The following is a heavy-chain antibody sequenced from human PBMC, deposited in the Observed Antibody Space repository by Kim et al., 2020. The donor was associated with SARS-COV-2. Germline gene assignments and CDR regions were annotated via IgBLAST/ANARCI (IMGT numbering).Heavy chain of an antibody. D-gene: IGHD2-15*01. CDR2: ISYDGSNK. J-gene: IGHJ6*02. CDR3: ARDRVVVAATLIEVYYYYYGMDV. Sequence: GGSLRLSCAASGFTFSSYAMHWVRQAPGKGLEWVAVISYDGSNKYYADSVKGRFTISRDNSKNTLYLQMNSLRAEDTAVYYCARDRVVVAATLIEVYYYYYGMDVWGQGTTVTVSS. CDR1: GFTFSSYA. V-gene: IGHV3-30*04.